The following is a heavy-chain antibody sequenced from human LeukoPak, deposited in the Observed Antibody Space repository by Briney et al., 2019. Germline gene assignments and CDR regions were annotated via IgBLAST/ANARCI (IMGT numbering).Heavy chain of an antibody. CDR1: GDSISSYY. D-gene: IGHD3-22*01. Sequence: SETLSLTCTVSGDSISSYYWSWIRQPPGKELEWIGYIYYSGSTNYNPSLKSRVTISIDTSKNQFSLNLISVTAADTAVYYCVRDRYYYDSNGYPTYFDYWGQGTLVTVSS. CDR2: IYYSGST. CDR3: VRDRYYYDSNGYPTYFDY. V-gene: IGHV4-59*01. J-gene: IGHJ4*02.